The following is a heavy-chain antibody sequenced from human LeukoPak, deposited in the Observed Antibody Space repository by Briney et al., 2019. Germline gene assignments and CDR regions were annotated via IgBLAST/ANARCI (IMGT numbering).Heavy chain of an antibody. CDR2: IYYSGST. CDR1: GGSISSYY. CDR3: ARHIPSTEELLKFGGSAGWFDP. Sequence: SETLSLTCTVSGGSISSYYWSWIRQPPGKGLEWIGYIYYSGSTNYNPSLKSRVTISVDTSKNQFSLKLGSVTAADTAVYYCARHIPSTEELLKFGGSAGWFDPWGQGTLVTVSS. D-gene: IGHD3-16*01. V-gene: IGHV4-59*08. J-gene: IGHJ5*02.